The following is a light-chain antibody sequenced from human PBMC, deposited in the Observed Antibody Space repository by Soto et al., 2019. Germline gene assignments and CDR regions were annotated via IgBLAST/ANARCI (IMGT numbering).Light chain of an antibody. CDR3: HQYYNAPFT. Sequence: EIVLTQSPGTLSLSPGERATLSCRASQSLSSNYLAWYQQRTGQSPRLLVYGASSRATGITDRVSGSGFGTDFALAISRLEPEASAVYYCHQYYNAPFTFGPGTRVVIK. CDR1: QSLSSNY. J-gene: IGKJ3*01. V-gene: IGKV3-20*01. CDR2: GAS.